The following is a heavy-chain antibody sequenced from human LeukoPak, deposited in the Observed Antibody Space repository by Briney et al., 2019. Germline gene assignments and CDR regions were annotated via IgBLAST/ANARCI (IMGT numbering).Heavy chain of an antibody. Sequence: SQTLSLTCTVSGGSISSGSYYWSWIRQPAGKGLEWIGRIYTSGSINYNPSLRSRVTISVDTSKNQFSLKLSSVTAADTAVYYCARGRLLWFGELLYPYEFDYWGQGTLVTVSS. CDR1: GGSISSGSYY. CDR3: ARGRLLWFGELLYPYEFDY. CDR2: IYTSGSI. D-gene: IGHD3-10*01. J-gene: IGHJ4*02. V-gene: IGHV4-61*02.